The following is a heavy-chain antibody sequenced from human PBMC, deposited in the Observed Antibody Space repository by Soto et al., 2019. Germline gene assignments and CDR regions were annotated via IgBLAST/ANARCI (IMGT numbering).Heavy chain of an antibody. CDR3: AKARLPSDCSSASGYNWFDP. CDR1: GFTFSSYA. D-gene: IGHD2-2*01. V-gene: IGHV3-23*01. CDR2: ISGGGGST. Sequence: GGSLRLSCAASGFTFSSYAMSWVRQAPGKGLEWVSAISGGGGSTYYADSVKGRFTISRDNSKNTLYLQMNSLRAEDTAVYYYAKARLPSDCSSASGYNWFDPWGQGTLVTVSS. J-gene: IGHJ5*02.